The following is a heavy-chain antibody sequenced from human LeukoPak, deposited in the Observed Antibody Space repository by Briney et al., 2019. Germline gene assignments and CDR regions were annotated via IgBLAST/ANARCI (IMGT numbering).Heavy chain of an antibody. CDR2: ISAYNGNT. V-gene: IGHV1-18*01. D-gene: IGHD2-2*01. CDR1: GYTFTSYG. J-gene: IGHJ3*02. CDR3: ARDGYQLLSSPDAFDI. Sequence: GASVKVSCKASGYTFTSYGISWVRQAPGQGLEWMGWISAYNGNTNYAQKLQGRVTMTTDTSTSTAYMELRSLRSDDTAVYYCARDGYQLLSSPDAFDIWGQGTMVTVSS.